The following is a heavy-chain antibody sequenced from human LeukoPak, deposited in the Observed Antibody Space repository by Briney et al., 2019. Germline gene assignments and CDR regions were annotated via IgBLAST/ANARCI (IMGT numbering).Heavy chain of an antibody. J-gene: IGHJ6*02. V-gene: IGHV4-34*01. Sequence: SETLSLTCAVYGGSFSGYYWSWIRQPPGKGLEWIGEINHSGSTNYNPSLKSRVTISVDTSKNQFSLKLSSVTAADTAVYYCARLPRGSSGYYSAYYYYYGMDVWGQGTTVTVSS. CDR2: INHSGST. D-gene: IGHD3-22*01. CDR1: GGSFSGYY. CDR3: ARLPRGSSGYYSAYYYYYGMDV.